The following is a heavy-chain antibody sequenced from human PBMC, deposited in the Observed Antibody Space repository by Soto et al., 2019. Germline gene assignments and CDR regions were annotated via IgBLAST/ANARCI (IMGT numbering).Heavy chain of an antibody. CDR1: GYTFTSYY. V-gene: IGHV1-46*01. D-gene: IGHD6-19*01. CDR2: INPSGGST. J-gene: IGHJ4*02. Sequence: ASVKVSCKASGYTFTSYYMHWVRQAPGQGLEWMGIINPSGGSTSYAQKFQGRVTMTRDTSTSTVYMELSSLRSEDTAVYYCATTKAKYSSGWYLNYFDYWGQGTLVTV. CDR3: ATTKAKYSSGWYLNYFDY.